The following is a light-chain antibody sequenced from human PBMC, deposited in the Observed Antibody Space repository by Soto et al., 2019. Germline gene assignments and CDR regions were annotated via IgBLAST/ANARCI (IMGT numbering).Light chain of an antibody. CDR1: SSDIGGYNY. J-gene: IGLJ1*01. CDR2: EVS. Sequence: SALTQPASVSASPGQSITISCTGSSSDIGGYNYVSWYQQHPDKAPKLMIYEVSNRPSGVSDRFSGSKSGNTASLTIAGLRPEDEADYYCSSYTTSSTLVFGTGTKVTVL. CDR3: SSYTTSSTLV. V-gene: IGLV2-14*01.